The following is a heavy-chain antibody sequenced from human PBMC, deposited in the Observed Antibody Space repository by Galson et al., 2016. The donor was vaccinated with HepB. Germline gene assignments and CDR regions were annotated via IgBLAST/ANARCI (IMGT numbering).Heavy chain of an antibody. J-gene: IGHJ4*02. Sequence: SLRLSCAASGLTFSSYGMHWVRQVPGKGLEWVAVISYDGSNKYYIDSVKGRFTISRGSAKNSLYLQMNSLRAEDTALYYCTRNQGSGGGSCYDNWGQGTLVTVSS. V-gene: IGHV3-30*03. D-gene: IGHD2-15*01. CDR2: ISYDGSNK. CDR3: TRNQGSGGGSCYDN. CDR1: GLTFSSYG.